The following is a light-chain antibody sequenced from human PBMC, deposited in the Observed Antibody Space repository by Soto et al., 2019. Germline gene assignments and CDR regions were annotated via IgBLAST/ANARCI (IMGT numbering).Light chain of an antibody. Sequence: EIVMTQSPTTLSVSPGEGATLSCRASQSLSSNLAWYQQKPGQSPRLLIYGASTRASGIPARFSGSGSGTEFTLTISSLESEDFAVYFWQQYNYWPLYTLGQGTKLEIK. CDR3: QQYNYWPLYT. CDR2: GAS. CDR1: QSLSSN. J-gene: IGKJ2*01. V-gene: IGKV3-15*01.